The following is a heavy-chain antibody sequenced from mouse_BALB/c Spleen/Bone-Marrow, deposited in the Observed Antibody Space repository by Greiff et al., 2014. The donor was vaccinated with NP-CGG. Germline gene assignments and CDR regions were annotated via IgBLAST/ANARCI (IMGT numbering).Heavy chain of an antibody. CDR2: IWTGGGT. V-gene: IGHV2-9-2*01. Sequence: VKLVESGPGLVAPSQSLSITCTVSGFSLTSYDISWIRQPPGKGLEWLGVIWTGGGTNYNSAFMSRLSISKDNSKSQVFLKMNSLQTDDTAIYYCVREGGDGYFVLFAYWGQGTLVTVSA. CDR3: VREGGDGYFVLFAY. J-gene: IGHJ3*01. CDR1: GFSLTSYD. D-gene: IGHD2-3*01.